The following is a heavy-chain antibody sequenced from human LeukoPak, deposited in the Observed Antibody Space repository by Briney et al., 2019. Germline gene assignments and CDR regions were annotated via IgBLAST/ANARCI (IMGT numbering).Heavy chain of an antibody. CDR2: ISGSGGGT. Sequence: GGPERLSCAVSGFTFSTYAMSWVRQAPGKGLEWVSAISGSGGGTYYADDVEGRFIISRDNSKNMLYLQMNSLRAEDTAVYYCAKDPAGTYYNAYYFDYWGQGTLVTVSS. D-gene: IGHD3-10*01. V-gene: IGHV3-23*01. J-gene: IGHJ4*02. CDR1: GFTFSTYA. CDR3: AKDPAGTYYNAYYFDY.